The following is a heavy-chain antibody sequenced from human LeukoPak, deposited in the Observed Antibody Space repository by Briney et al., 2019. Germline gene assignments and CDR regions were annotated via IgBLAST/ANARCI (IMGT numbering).Heavy chain of an antibody. V-gene: IGHV3-23*01. J-gene: IGHJ6*02. CDR1: GFTFNNYA. Sequence: GGSLRLSCAASGFTFNNYAMNWVRQAPGKGLEWVPVISGSGGTTYYADSVKGRFTISRDSSKNTLYLQMNSLRAEDTAVYYCAKVSGGGLYYDGMDVWGQGTTVTVSS. D-gene: IGHD1-14*01. CDR3: AKVSGGGLYYDGMDV. CDR2: ISGSGGTT.